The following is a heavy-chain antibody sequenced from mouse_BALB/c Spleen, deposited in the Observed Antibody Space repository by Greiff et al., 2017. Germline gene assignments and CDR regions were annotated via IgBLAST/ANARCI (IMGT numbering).Heavy chain of an antibody. V-gene: IGHV1-9*01. D-gene: IGHD1-1*01. J-gene: IGHJ2*01. CDR2: ILPGSGST. CDR3: ASGYYYGSSYGY. CDR1: GYTFSSYW. Sequence: QVQLQQSGAELMKPGASVKISCMATGYTFSSYWIEWVKQRPGHGLEWIGEILPGSGSTNYNEKFKGKATFTADTSSNTAYMQHSSLTSEDSAVYYCASGYYYGSSYGYWGQGTTLTVSS.